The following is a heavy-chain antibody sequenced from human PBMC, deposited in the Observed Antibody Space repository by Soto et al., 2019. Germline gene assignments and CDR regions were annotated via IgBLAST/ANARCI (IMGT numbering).Heavy chain of an antibody. D-gene: IGHD2-21*02. J-gene: IGHJ4*02. CDR3: ARQRTSVVTQAYFDV. V-gene: IGHV4-39*01. CDR2: IYYSGST. CDR1: GGSINSGGYY. Sequence: TSETLSLTCTVSGGSINSGGYYWTWIRQLPGKGLEWIGSIYYSGSTYNNPSLRSRVSMSIDTSKDQFSLKLKSVTAADTALYFCARQRTSVVTQAYFDVWGPGSLVTVSS.